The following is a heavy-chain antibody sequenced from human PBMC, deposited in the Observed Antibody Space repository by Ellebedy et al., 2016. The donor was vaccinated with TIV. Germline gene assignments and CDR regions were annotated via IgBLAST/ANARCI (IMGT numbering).Heavy chain of an antibody. V-gene: IGHV4-39*01. CDR2: VYYTGST. D-gene: IGHD4-17*01. J-gene: IGHJ4*02. CDR1: GGSISSNNHY. CDR3: ATTEPRDYGDTKLDY. Sequence: MPSETLSLTCTVSGGSISSNNHYWGWVRQPPGKGLEYIGSVYYTGSTYYHPSLKSRVTVSADTSKNQFSLRLNSVTAADTAVYYCATTEPRDYGDTKLDYWGQGILVTVSS.